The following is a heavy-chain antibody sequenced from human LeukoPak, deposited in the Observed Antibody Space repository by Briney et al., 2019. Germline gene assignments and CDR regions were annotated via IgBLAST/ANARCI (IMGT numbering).Heavy chain of an antibody. J-gene: IGHJ4*02. D-gene: IGHD5-18*01. Sequence: ASVKVSCKASGYTFSSYGISWVRQAPGQGPEWMGWISAYDGNTSYAQKLQGRVTMTTDTSTSTAYMELRSLRSDDTAVYYCARAVRGYSYAYLPYWGQGTLVTVSS. CDR1: GYTFSSYG. CDR3: ARAVRGYSYAYLPY. V-gene: IGHV1-18*01. CDR2: ISAYDGNT.